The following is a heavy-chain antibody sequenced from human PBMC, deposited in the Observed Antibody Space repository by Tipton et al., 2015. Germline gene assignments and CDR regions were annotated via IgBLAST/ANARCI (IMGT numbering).Heavy chain of an antibody. J-gene: IGHJ4*02. D-gene: IGHD3-9*01. V-gene: IGHV4-38-2*01. Sequence: TLSLTCAVSGYSISSAFYWGWIRQPPGKGLEWIATIYHTGSTYYNPSLKSRVTISVDTSKNQFSLKLSSVTAADTAVYYCARSNYDLLTGYSRSFDYWGRGTLVTVSS. CDR2: IYHTGST. CDR1: GYSISSAFY. CDR3: ARSNYDLLTGYSRSFDY.